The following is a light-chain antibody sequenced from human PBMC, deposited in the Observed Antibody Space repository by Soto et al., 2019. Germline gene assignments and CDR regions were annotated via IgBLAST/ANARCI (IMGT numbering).Light chain of an antibody. V-gene: IGKV3-15*01. CDR2: GAS. CDR3: QQYNNWPPFT. J-gene: IGKJ5*01. CDR1: QSVSTN. Sequence: EIVMTQSPATLSVPPGERAILSCRASQSVSTNLGWYQQKPGQAPRLLIFGASTRATGIPARFSGSGSGTEFTLTISSLQSEDSAVYYCQQYNNWPPFTFGQGTRLEIK.